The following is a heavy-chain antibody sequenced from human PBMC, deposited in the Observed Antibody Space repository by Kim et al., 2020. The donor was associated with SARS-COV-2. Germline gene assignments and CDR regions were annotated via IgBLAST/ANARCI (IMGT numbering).Heavy chain of an antibody. J-gene: IGHJ5*02. Sequence: SETLSLTCAVYGGSFSGYYWSWIRQPPGKGLEWIGEINHSGSTNYNPSLKSRVTISVDTSKNQFSLKPSSVTAADTAVYYCARRREKWFGEFDPWGQGTLVTVSS. D-gene: IGHD3-10*01. CDR1: GGSFSGYY. CDR2: INHSGST. V-gene: IGHV4-34*01. CDR3: ARRREKWFGEFDP.